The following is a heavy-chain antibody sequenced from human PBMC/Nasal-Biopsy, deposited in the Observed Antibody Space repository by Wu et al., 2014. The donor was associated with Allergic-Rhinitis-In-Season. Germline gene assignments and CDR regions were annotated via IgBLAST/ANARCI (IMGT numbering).Heavy chain of an antibody. CDR1: GGSFSGYY. Sequence: TLSLTCAVYGGSFSGYYWSWIRQPPGKGLEWIGYIYYSGSTNYNPSLKSRVTISVDTSKNQFSLKLSSVTAADTAVYYCARAGGWLSMDVWAKGPRSPSP. CDR3: ARAGGWLSMDV. CDR2: IYYSGST. D-gene: IGHD5-24*01. J-gene: IGHJ6*03. V-gene: IGHV4-59*01.